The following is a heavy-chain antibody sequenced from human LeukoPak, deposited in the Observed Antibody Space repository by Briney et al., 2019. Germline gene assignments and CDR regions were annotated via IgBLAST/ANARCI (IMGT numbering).Heavy chain of an antibody. J-gene: IGHJ4*02. Sequence: GGSLRLSCAASGFTFSTSSMNWVRQAPGKGLEWVSGISGSGGGTYYADSVKGRFTISRDNSKNTLYLQMNSLRVEDTAVYYCAKDRYSSSWYWDYWGQGTLVTLSS. V-gene: IGHV3-23*01. CDR3: AKDRYSSSWYWDY. CDR1: GFTFSTSS. D-gene: IGHD6-13*01. CDR2: ISGSGGGT.